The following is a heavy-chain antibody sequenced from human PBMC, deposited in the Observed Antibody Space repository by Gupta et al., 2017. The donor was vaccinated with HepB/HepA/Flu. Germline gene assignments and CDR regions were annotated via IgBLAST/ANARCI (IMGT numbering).Heavy chain of an antibody. Sequence: QVQLQDSGPGLVTPSETLSLTCTVSGGSISSYYWSWIRQPPGKGLEWIGYIYYSRSTNYNPSLKSRVTISVDTSKNQFSLKLSSVTAADTAVYYCARLSGTRWFDPWGQGTLVTVSS. CDR2: IYYSRST. CDR1: GGSISSYY. CDR3: ARLSGTRWFDP. V-gene: IGHV4-59*01. J-gene: IGHJ5*02. D-gene: IGHD3-3*01.